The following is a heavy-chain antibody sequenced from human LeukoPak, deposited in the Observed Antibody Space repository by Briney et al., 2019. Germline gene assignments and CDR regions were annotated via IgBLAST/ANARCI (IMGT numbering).Heavy chain of an antibody. V-gene: IGHV4-39*07. CDR2: IYYSGST. J-gene: IGHJ4*02. CDR3: ARGSTGYSSGWYRFYFDY. D-gene: IGHD6-19*01. Sequence: SETLSLTCTVSGGSISSSSYYWGWIREPPGKGLEWIGSIYYSGSTYYNPSLKRRVTISVDTSKTQFSLKLSSVTAADTAVYYCARGSTGYSSGWYRFYFDYWGQGTLVTVSS. CDR1: GGSISSSSYY.